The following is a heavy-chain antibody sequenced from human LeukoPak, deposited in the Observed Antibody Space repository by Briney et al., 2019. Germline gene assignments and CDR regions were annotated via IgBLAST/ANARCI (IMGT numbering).Heavy chain of an antibody. CDR2: INWNGGST. CDR1: GFTFDDYG. J-gene: IGHJ4*02. CDR3: ARAYCSGGSCSYYFGY. Sequence: GGSLRLSCAASGFTFDDYGMSWVRQAPGKGLEWVSGINWNGGSTGYADSVKGRFTISRDNAKNSLYLQMNSLRAEDTALYYCARAYCSGGSCSYYFGYWGQGALVTVSS. D-gene: IGHD2-15*01. V-gene: IGHV3-20*04.